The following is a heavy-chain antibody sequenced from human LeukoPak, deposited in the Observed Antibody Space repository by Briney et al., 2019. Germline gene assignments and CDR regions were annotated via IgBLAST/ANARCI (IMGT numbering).Heavy chain of an antibody. D-gene: IGHD4-17*01. J-gene: IGHJ3*02. V-gene: IGHV1-69*05. CDR1: GGTFTSYA. CDR3: ARDEEDDYGDYNDAFDI. CDR2: IIPIFGTA. Sequence: ASVKVSCKASGGTFTSYAISWVRQAPGQGLEWMGRIIPIFGTANYAQKFQGRVTITTDESTSTAYMELRSLRSEDTALYYCARDEEDDYGDYNDAFDIWGEGTMVTVSP.